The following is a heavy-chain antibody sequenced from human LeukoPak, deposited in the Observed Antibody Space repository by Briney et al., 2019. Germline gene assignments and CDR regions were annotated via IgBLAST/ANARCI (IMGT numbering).Heavy chain of an antibody. CDR2: IIPILGIA. D-gene: IGHD4-17*01. CDR3: ARDLTVTTEVFDY. Sequence: ASVKVSCKASGGXFSSYAISWVRQAPGQGLEWMGRIIPILGIANYAQKFQGRVTITADKSTSTAYMELSSLRSEDTAVYYCARDLTVTTEVFDYWGQGTLVTVSS. CDR1: GGXFSSYA. J-gene: IGHJ4*02. V-gene: IGHV1-69*04.